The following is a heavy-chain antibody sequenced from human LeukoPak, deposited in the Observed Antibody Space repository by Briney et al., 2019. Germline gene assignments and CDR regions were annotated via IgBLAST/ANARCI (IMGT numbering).Heavy chain of an antibody. CDR3: ARAITMVRGVDPDFDY. J-gene: IGHJ4*02. CDR2: SNPNSGST. D-gene: IGHD3-10*01. CDR1: GYTHTRYY. Sequence: ASVKVSCKACGYTHTRYYMHWVRQAPRQGLEWMGRSNPNSGSTNYAQKVQGRVTMTRDTSISTAYMELSRLRSDDTAVYDCARAITMVRGVDPDFDYWGQGTLVTVSS. V-gene: IGHV1-2*06.